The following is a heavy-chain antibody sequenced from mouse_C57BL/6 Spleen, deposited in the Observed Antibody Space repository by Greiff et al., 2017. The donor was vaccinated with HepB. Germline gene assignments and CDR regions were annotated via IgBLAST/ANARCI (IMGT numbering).Heavy chain of an antibody. CDR2: FDPSDSYT. D-gene: IGHD2-3*01. J-gene: IGHJ1*03. V-gene: IGHV1-69*01. CDR3: ARSGDGYPYWYFDV. CDR1: GYTFTSYW. Sequence: VQLQQPGAELVMPGASVKLSCKASGYTFTSYWMHWVKQRPGQGLEWIGEFDPSDSYTNYNQKFKGKSTLTVDKSSSTAYMQLSSLTSEDSAVYYCARSGDGYPYWYFDVWGTGTTVTVSS.